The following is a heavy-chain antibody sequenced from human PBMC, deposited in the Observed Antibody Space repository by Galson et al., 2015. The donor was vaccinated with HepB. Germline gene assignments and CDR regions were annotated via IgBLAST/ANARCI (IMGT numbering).Heavy chain of an antibody. Sequence: SLRLSCAASGFTFSSYAMHWVRQAPGKGLEWVAVISYDGSNKYYADSVKGRFTISRDNSKNTLYLQMNSLRAEDTAVYYCASTYDSSGYYSNPEFYWYFDLWCPGTLVTVSS. V-gene: IGHV3-30*04. CDR1: GFTFSSYA. CDR2: ISYDGSNK. J-gene: IGHJ2*01. CDR3: ASTYDSSGYYSNPEFYWYFDL. D-gene: IGHD3-22*01.